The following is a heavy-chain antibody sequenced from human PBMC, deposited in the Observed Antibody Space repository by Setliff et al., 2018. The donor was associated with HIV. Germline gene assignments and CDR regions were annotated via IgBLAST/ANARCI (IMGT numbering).Heavy chain of an antibody. CDR3: VRVAGFSSSWFGY. Sequence: PGGSLRLSCAGSGFTLSSNWMHWVRQAPGEGLVWVSRINEDGKTSEHADAVKGRLTISRDNARNTLYLEMNSLRVEDTAVYYCVRVAGFSSSWFGYWGPGTLVTVSS. J-gene: IGHJ4*02. V-gene: IGHV3-74*03. CDR1: GFTLSSNW. D-gene: IGHD6-13*01. CDR2: INEDGKTS.